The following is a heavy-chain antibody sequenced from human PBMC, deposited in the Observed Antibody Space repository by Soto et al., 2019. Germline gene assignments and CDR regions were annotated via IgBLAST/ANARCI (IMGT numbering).Heavy chain of an antibody. Sequence: GGSLRLSCAASGFTFSDYYMSWIRQAPGKGLEWVSYISSSGSTIYYADSVKGRFTISRDNAKNSLYLQMNSLRAEDTAVYYCARNKGGFLEWLLPYYFDYWGQGTLVTVSS. V-gene: IGHV3-11*01. CDR2: ISSSGSTI. D-gene: IGHD3-3*01. CDR3: ARNKGGFLEWLLPYYFDY. J-gene: IGHJ4*02. CDR1: GFTFSDYY.